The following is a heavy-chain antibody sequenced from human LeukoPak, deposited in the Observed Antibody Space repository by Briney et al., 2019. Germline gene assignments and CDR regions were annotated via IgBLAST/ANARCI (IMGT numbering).Heavy chain of an antibody. CDR3: ARVGPYGSGSYYNQRHNWFDP. D-gene: IGHD3-10*01. CDR1: GYTFTSYG. Sequence: ASVKVSCKASGYTFTSYGISWVRQAPGQGLEWMGWISAYNGNTNCAQKLQGRVTMTTDTSTSTAYMELRSLRSDDTAVYYCARVGPYGSGSYYNQRHNWFDPWGQGTLVTVSS. CDR2: ISAYNGNT. V-gene: IGHV1-18*01. J-gene: IGHJ5*02.